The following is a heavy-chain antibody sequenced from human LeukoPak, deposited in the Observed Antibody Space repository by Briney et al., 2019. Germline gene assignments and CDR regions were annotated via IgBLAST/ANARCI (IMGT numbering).Heavy chain of an antibody. CDR3: ARTTMVRGTYYMDV. CDR1: GGSISSYY. D-gene: IGHD3-10*01. CDR2: IYYSGYT. Sequence: SETLSLSCTVSGGSISSYYWSWIRQPPGKGLEWIGYIYYSGYTNYNPSLKSRVTISVDTSKNQFSLKLSSVTAADTAVYYCARTTMVRGTYYMDVWGKGTTVTISS. J-gene: IGHJ6*03. V-gene: IGHV4-59*01.